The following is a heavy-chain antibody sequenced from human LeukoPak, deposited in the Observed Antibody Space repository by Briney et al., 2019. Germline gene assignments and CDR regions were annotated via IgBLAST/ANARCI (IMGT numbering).Heavy chain of an antibody. CDR1: GFTFSSYA. V-gene: IGHV3-23*01. CDR2: ISGSGGST. D-gene: IGHD2-21*02. J-gene: IGHJ3*02. Sequence: PGGSLRLSCAASGFTFSSYAMSWVRQAPGKGLEWVSAISGSGGSTYYADSVKGRFTISRDNSKNTLYLQMNSLRAEDTAVYYCAKALAYCGGDCYPPGDDAFDIWGQGTMVTVSS. CDR3: AKALAYCGGDCYPPGDDAFDI.